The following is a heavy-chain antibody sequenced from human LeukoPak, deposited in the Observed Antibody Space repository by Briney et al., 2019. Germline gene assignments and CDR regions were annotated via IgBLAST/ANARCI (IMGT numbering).Heavy chain of an antibody. J-gene: IGHJ4*02. CDR3: ARLRPGVLAARRYFDY. D-gene: IGHD6-6*01. V-gene: IGHV4-38-2*02. CDR1: GYSISSGYY. CDR2: IYHSGST. Sequence: PSETLSLTCTVSGYSISSGYYWGWIRQPPGKGLEWIGSIYHSGSTYYNPSLKSRVTISVDTSKNQFSLKLSSVTAADTAVYYCARLRPGVLAARRYFDYWGQGTLVTVSS.